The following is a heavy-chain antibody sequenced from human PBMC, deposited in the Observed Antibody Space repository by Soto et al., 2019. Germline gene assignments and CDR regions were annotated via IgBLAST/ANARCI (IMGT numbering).Heavy chain of an antibody. Sequence: PGESLKISCKGSGYSFTSYWISWVRQMPGKGLEWMGRIDPSDSYTNYSPSFQGHVTTSADKSISTAYLQWSSLKASDTAMYYCARRAPLYCSSTSCYYYGMDAWGQGTTVTVSS. V-gene: IGHV5-10-1*01. CDR2: IDPSDSYT. J-gene: IGHJ6*02. CDR3: ARRAPLYCSSTSCYYYGMDA. CDR1: GYSFTSYW. D-gene: IGHD2-2*01.